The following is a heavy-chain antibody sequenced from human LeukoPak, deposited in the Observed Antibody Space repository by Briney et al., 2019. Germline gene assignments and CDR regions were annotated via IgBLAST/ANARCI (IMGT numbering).Heavy chain of an antibody. V-gene: IGHV3-23*01. D-gene: IGHD1-7*01. Sequence: PGGSLRLSCAASGFTFSSYAMSWVRQAPGKGLEWVSAISGSGGSTYYADSVKGRFTISRDNSKNTLYLQMNSLRAEDTAVYYSAKDPGPNWNYGNWFDPWGQGTLVTVSS. CDR1: GFTFSSYA. CDR3: AKDPGPNWNYGNWFDP. CDR2: ISGSGGST. J-gene: IGHJ5*02.